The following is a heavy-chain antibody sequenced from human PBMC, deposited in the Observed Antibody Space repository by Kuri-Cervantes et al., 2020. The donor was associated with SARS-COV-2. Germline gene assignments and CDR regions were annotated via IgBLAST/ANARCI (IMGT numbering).Heavy chain of an antibody. CDR3: ARDTYYYDSSGYYPTTTRFDY. J-gene: IGHJ4*02. D-gene: IGHD3-22*01. CDR2: INPSGGST. Sequence: ASVKVSCKASGYTFTSYYMHWVRQAPGQGLEWMGIINPSGGSTSYAQKFQGRVTMTRDTSTSTVYMELSSLRSEDTAGYYCARDTYYYDSSGYYPTTTRFDYWGQGTLVTVSS. CDR1: GYTFTSYY. V-gene: IGHV1-46*01.